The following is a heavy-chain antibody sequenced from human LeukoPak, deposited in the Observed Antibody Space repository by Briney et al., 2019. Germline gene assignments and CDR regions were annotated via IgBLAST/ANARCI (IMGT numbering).Heavy chain of an antibody. J-gene: IGHJ4*02. V-gene: IGHV1-2*06. CDR1: GYTFTDYY. D-gene: IGHD2-15*01. Sequence: GSVKVSCKASGYTFTDYYIHWVRQAAGHGGEWMGRINPTSGDTSLAQKFRGRVNMTRDTSVSTAYIELDRLTSGDAAIYYCARDSRVAGDYWGQGPLVTVSS. CDR2: INPTSGDT. CDR3: ARDSRVAGDY.